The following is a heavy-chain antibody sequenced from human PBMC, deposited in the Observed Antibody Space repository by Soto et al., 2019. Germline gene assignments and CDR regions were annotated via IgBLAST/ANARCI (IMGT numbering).Heavy chain of an antibody. D-gene: IGHD2-15*01. J-gene: IGHJ3*02. V-gene: IGHV3-23*01. CDR1: GFTFSNYA. CDR2: ISGSGGST. CDR3: AKDRYCSGGSCYSEWAFDI. Sequence: EVQLLESGGGLVQPGGSLRLSCAASGFTFSNYAMSWVRQAPGKGLEWVSAISGSGGSTYYADSVKGRFTISRDNSKNTLVLQMSSLRAEDAAVYYCAKDRYCSGGSCYSEWAFDIWGQGTMVTVSS.